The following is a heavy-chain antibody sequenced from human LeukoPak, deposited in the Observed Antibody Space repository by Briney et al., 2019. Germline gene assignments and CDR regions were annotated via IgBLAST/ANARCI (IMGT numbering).Heavy chain of an antibody. D-gene: IGHD2-15*01. J-gene: IGHJ4*02. Sequence: ASVKVSCKASGYTFTSYYMHWVRQAPGQGLEWMGIINPSGGSTSYAQKFQGRVTMTRDTSTSTVYMELRSLRSDDTAVYYCAREVVLAFDYWGQGTLVTVSS. V-gene: IGHV1-46*01. CDR1: GYTFTSYY. CDR3: AREVVLAFDY. CDR2: INPSGGST.